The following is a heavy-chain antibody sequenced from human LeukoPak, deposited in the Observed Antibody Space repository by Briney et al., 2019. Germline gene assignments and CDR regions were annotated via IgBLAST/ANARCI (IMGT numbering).Heavy chain of an antibody. J-gene: IGHJ4*02. CDR2: ISYDGSNK. V-gene: IGHV3-30*18. CDR3: AKSKVAATGAFDY. CDR1: GFTFSDHY. Sequence: GGSLRLSCAASGFTFSDHYMDWVRQAPGKGLEWVAVISYDGSNKYYADSVKGRFTISRDNSKNTLYLQMNSLRAEDTAVYYCAKSKVAATGAFDYWGQGTLVTVSS. D-gene: IGHD6-19*01.